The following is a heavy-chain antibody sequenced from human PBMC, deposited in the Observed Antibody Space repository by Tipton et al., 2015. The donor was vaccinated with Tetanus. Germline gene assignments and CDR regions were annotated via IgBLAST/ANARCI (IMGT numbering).Heavy chain of an antibody. D-gene: IGHD5-24*01. V-gene: IGHV4-61*05. J-gene: IGHJ4*02. Sequence: GLVKPSETLSLTCSLSGGSIDSGSFYWAWIRQPPGKGLEWIGHISNGNTDYAPSLKSRLTLSVDTSKNQISLNLRSVTAADAGIYFCARGITDGYNRRFDYWGQGTLVTVSS. CDR3: ARGITDGYNRRFDY. CDR1: GGSIDSGSFY. CDR2: ISNGNT.